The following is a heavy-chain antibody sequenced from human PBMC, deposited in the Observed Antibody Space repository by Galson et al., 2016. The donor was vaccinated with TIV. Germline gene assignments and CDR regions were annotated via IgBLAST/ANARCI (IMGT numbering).Heavy chain of an antibody. CDR3: AREGRGGAYPNNFDF. J-gene: IGHJ4*02. D-gene: IGHD4/OR15-4a*01. V-gene: IGHV3-53*01. CDR2: IYSDDDT. Sequence: SLRLSCAASGLSLSYKHMIWVRQAPGRGLEWVALIYSDDDTHHAESVQGRFSISRDTSKTTIYLQMNNLRVEETAVYDWAREGRGGAYPNNFDFWGQGTLVTVSS. CDR1: GLSLSYKH.